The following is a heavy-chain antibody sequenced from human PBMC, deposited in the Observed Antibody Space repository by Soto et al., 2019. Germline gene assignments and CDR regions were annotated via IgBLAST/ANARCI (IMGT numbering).Heavy chain of an antibody. CDR1: GFTFSHYY. D-gene: IGHD5-12*01. CDR3: ARDHHRYSGYDYVDY. CDR2: ISSSSSYT. Sequence: QVQLVESGGGLVKPGGSLRLSCAASGFTFSHYYMSWIRQAPGKGLEWVSYISSSSSYTNYADSVKGRFTISRYNAKNSLYLQMNSLRAEDTAVYYCARDHHRYSGYDYVDYWGQGTLVTVSS. V-gene: IGHV3-11*05. J-gene: IGHJ4*02.